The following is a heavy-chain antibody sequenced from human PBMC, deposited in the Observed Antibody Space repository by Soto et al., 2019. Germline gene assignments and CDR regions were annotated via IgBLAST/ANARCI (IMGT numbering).Heavy chain of an antibody. CDR3: AGIQDGDLDYYYYGMDV. Sequence: QVTLKESGPSLVKPTETLTLTCTVSGFSLSNARMGVSWIRHPPGKALDWLAHLFSNDEKSYTTSLKSRITNAKNTPKSQVALSMTNMDPVDTATYYCAGIQDGDLDYYYYGMDVWGQGTTVTVSS. D-gene: IGHD4-17*01. CDR2: LFSNDEK. V-gene: IGHV2-26*01. J-gene: IGHJ6*02. CDR1: GFSLSNARMG.